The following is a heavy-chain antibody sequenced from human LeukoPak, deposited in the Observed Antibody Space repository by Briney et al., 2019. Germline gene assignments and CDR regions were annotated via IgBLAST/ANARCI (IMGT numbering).Heavy chain of an antibody. CDR2: ISSSGTVI. J-gene: IGHJ6*03. CDR1: GFTFSSYE. D-gene: IGHD3-10*01. Sequence: GGSLRLSCAASGFTFSSYEMNWVRQAPGKGLEWVSYISSSGTVIYCADSVKGRFTISRDNAKNSLCLQMNSLRAEDTAVYYCARIYYYGSGSYYESMDVWGKGTTVTVSS. V-gene: IGHV3-48*03. CDR3: ARIYYYGSGSYYESMDV.